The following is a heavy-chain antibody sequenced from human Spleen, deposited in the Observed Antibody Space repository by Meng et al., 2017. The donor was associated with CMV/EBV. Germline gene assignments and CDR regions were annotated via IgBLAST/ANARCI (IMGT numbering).Heavy chain of an antibody. CDR2: INSDGSIT. CDR1: GFTFSSYW. D-gene: IGHD3-22*01. Sequence: ETLSLTCAASGFTFSSYWMHWVRQAPGKGLVWVSRINSDGSITNYADSVKGRFTISRDNAKNTLYLQMNSLRAEDTALYYCARATYYYDSTGYKITYYFDYWGQGTLVTVSS. CDR3: ARATYYYDSTGYKITYYFDY. V-gene: IGHV3-74*01. J-gene: IGHJ4*02.